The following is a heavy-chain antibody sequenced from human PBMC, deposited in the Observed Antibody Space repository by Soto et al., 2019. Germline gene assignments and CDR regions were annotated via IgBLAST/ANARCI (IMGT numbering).Heavy chain of an antibody. V-gene: IGHV4-4*02. D-gene: IGHD6-19*01. Sequence: PSETLSLTCAVSGDSISSMNWWSWVRQPPGKGLEWIGEIHHSIGNTYYNPSLKSGVTISADTSKNQFSLNLISVTAADTAVYYCRRSSRYSTDVWGQGITVTVSS. CDR2: IHHSIGNT. CDR1: GDSISSMNW. J-gene: IGHJ6*02. CDR3: RRSSRYSTDV.